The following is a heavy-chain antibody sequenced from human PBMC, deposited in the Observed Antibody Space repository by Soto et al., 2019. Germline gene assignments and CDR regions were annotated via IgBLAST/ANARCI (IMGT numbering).Heavy chain of an antibody. V-gene: IGHV4-39*01. D-gene: IGHD6-19*01. CDR3: ANHGDQYVSIGSGLAS. J-gene: IGHJ5*02. CDR2: ISHSGTT. Sequence: SETLSLTCIVSGGSISSTRNYWAWIRQSPGKGLEWIGTISHSGTTYDNPSLKSRFTISADRSTNQLSLKVFSVAAADTAMYYCANHGDQYVSIGSGLASWGPGTLVTVSP. CDR1: GGSISSTRNY.